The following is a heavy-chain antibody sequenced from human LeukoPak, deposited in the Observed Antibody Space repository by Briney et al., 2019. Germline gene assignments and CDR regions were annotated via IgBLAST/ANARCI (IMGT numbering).Heavy chain of an antibody. J-gene: IGHJ4*02. CDR2: INSDGSST. CDR1: GFTFSSYW. CDR3: AKEWGTGTTPNDY. Sequence: GGSLRLSCAASGFTFSSYWMHWVRQAPGKGLVWVSRINSDGSSTSYADSVKGRFTISRDNSKNTLYLQMNSLRAEDTAVYYCAKEWGTGTTPNDYWGQGTLVTVSS. D-gene: IGHD1-1*01. V-gene: IGHV3-74*01.